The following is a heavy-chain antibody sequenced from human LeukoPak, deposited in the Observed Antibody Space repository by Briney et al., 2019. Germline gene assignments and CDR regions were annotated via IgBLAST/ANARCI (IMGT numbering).Heavy chain of an antibody. Sequence: SETLSLTCAVYGVSFSGYYWSWIRQPPGKGLEWIGEINHSGSTNYNPSLKSRVTISVDTSKNQFSLKLSSVTAADTAVYYCARHLARGYSYVQRGDWFDPWGQGTLVTVSS. D-gene: IGHD5-18*01. CDR3: ARHLARGYSYVQRGDWFDP. CDR2: INHSGST. CDR1: GVSFSGYY. J-gene: IGHJ5*02. V-gene: IGHV4-34*01.